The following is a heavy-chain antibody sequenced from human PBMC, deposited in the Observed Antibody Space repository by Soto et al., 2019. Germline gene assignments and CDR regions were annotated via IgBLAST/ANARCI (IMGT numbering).Heavy chain of an antibody. Sequence: QVTLKESGPVLVKPTETLTLTCAVSGFSLSNGRLGVSCIRQPPGKALEWLGHIFSNDEKSYTTSLKSRLTSSKATSKSQVVLIVTNKDPVDTATYSGARTDTYCDWRGPYSVFDYWGQGTLVTVSS. J-gene: IGHJ4*02. CDR3: ARTDTYCDWRGPYSVFDY. D-gene: IGHD3-3*01. V-gene: IGHV2-26*01. CDR2: IFSNDEK. CDR1: GFSLSNGRLG.